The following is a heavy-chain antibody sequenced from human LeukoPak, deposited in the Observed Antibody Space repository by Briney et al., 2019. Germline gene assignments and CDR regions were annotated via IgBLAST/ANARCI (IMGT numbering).Heavy chain of an antibody. Sequence: ASVKVSCKVSGYTLTGLSMHWVRQAPGKGLEWMGWMNPNSGNTGYAQKFQGRVTMTRNTSISTAYMELSSLRSEDTAVYYCARGARVVPAAIVYWGQGTLVTVSS. D-gene: IGHD2-2*01. CDR1: GYTLTGLS. CDR3: ARGARVVPAAIVY. CDR2: MNPNSGNT. V-gene: IGHV1-8*01. J-gene: IGHJ4*02.